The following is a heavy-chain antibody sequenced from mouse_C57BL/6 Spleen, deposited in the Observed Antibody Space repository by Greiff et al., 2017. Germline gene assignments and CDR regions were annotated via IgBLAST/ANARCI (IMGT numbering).Heavy chain of an antibody. CDR3: ARGGNYDGYYGWFAY. J-gene: IGHJ3*01. CDR1: GYTFTGYW. CDR2: ILPGSGST. Sequence: QVQLQQSGAELMKPGASVKLSCKATGYTFTGYWIEWVKQRPGHGLEWIGEILPGSGSTNDNEKFKGKATFTADTSSNTAYMQLSSLTTEDSAIYDCARGGNYDGYYGWFAYWGQGTLVTVSA. D-gene: IGHD2-3*01. V-gene: IGHV1-9*01.